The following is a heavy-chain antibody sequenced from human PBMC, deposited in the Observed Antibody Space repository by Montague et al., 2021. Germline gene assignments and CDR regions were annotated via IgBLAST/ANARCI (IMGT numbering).Heavy chain of an antibody. CDR3: VKGGYYSYDALEI. V-gene: IGHV3-74*03. CDR1: GFIFYKSW. J-gene: IGHJ3*02. Sequence: SLRLSCAASGFIFYKSWMHWVRQAPGKGLEWVSRVSGDGTSITYVDSVKGRFTVSRDNAKNTVYVQMNTLRAEDTAVYYCVKGGYYSYDALEIWGQGTVVTVSS. CDR2: VSGDGTSI. D-gene: IGHD3-22*01.